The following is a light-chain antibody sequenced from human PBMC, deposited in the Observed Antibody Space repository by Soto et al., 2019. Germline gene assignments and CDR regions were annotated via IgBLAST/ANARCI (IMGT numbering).Light chain of an antibody. J-gene: IGKJ1*01. V-gene: IGKV1-5*03. CDR1: QSISSW. CDR2: KAS. Sequence: DIQMTQSPSTLSASVGDRVTIPCPASQSISSWLAWYQQKPGKAPKLLIYKASSLESGVPSRFSGSGSGTEFTLTISSLQPDDFATYYCQQFNNYPWTFGQGTKVEIK. CDR3: QQFNNYPWT.